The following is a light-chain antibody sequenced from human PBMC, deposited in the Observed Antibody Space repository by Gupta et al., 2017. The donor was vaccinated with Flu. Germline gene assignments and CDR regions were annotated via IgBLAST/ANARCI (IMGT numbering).Light chain of an antibody. V-gene: IGKV2-28*01. Sequence: DSVMTQSPLSLPVTPGAPASSSCSASQVLQHSNRYNSLDWYLQKPEQTPQLLIYLASKRASGVPDRFSGSGSGTDFTLKISRVEAEDVGLYYCKQCLQTPKTFGQGTKVEIK. CDR2: LAS. J-gene: IGKJ1*01. CDR1: QVLQHSNRYNS. CDR3: KQCLQTPKT.